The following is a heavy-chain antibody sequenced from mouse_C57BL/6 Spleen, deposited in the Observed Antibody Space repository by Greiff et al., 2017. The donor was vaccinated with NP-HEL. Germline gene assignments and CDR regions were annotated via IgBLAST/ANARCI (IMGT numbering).Heavy chain of an antibody. J-gene: IGHJ3*01. CDR3: TTGIDYAWFAY. CDR2: IDPENGDT. D-gene: IGHD2-4*01. Sequence: SGAELVRPGASVKLSCTASGFNIKDDYMHWVKQRPEQGLEWIGWIDPENGDTEYASKFQGKATITADTSSNTAYLQLSSLTSEDTAVYYCTTGIDYAWFAYWGQGTLVTVSA. V-gene: IGHV14-4*01. CDR1: GFNIKDDY.